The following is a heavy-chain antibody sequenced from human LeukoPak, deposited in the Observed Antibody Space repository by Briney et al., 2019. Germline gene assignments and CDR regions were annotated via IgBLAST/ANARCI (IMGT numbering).Heavy chain of an antibody. CDR2: IRYDGSNK. CDR1: GFIFGDYA. J-gene: IGHJ6*03. D-gene: IGHD5-12*01. Sequence: GGSLRLSCTTSGFIFGDYAMNWVRQAPGKGLEWVAFIRYDGSNKYYADSVKGRFTISRDNSKNTLYLQMKSLRAEDTAVYYCAKGGGYEAQYYYYYLDVWGKGTTVTISS. V-gene: IGHV3-30*02. CDR3: AKGGGYEAQYYYYYLDV.